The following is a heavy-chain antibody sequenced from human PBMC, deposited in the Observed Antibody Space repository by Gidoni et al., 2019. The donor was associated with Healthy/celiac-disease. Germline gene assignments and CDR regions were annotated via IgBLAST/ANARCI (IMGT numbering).Heavy chain of an antibody. J-gene: IGHJ6*03. V-gene: IGHV3-21*01. Sequence: EVQLVESGGGLVKPGGSLRLSGEASGFTFSSYSMNWVRQAPGQGLDWVSSISSSSSYIYYADSVKGRFTISSDNAKNSLYLQMNSRRAEDTAVYYCARVSGYSYYYYMDVWGKGTTVTVSS. CDR3: ARVSGYSYYYYMDV. CDR1: GFTFSSYS. CDR2: ISSSSSYI. D-gene: IGHD5-18*01.